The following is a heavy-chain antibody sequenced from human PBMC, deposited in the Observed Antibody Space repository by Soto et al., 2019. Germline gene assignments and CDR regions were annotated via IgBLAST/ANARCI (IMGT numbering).Heavy chain of an antibody. D-gene: IGHD2-21*02. CDR3: AKETRSRAVTATRVNGMDV. CDR2: ISRDGSNK. J-gene: IGHJ6*02. Sequence: QVQVVESGGGVVQPGRSLRLSCAASGFTFSRYAIHWVRQAPGKGLEWVAVISRDGSNKYYVDSVKGRFSISRDHSNNRLYLQMNNLKVEDSAIYFCAKETRSRAVTATRVNGMDVWGQGTTVTVSS. V-gene: IGHV3-30*04. CDR1: GFTFSRYA.